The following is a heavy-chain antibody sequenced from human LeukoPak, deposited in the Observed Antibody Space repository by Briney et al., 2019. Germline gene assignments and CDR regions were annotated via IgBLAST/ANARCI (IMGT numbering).Heavy chain of an antibody. CDR3: AKASCGSECYYRMDV. J-gene: IGHJ6*02. CDR1: GFTVSSNY. V-gene: IGHV3-66*01. CDR2: LYSNGRE. Sequence: GGSLRLSCEASGFTVSSNYMSWVRQAPGKGLEWVSVLYSNGREYYADSVKGRFTIARDNSKNTLYLQMNNLRAEDTAVYYCAKASCGSECYYRMDVWGQGTAVTVSS. D-gene: IGHD2-21*01.